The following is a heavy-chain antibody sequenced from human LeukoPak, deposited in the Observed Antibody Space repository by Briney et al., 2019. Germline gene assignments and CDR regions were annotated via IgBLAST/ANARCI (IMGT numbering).Heavy chain of an antibody. V-gene: IGHV1-18*01. CDR3: ARASAGYCSSTSCYLDGVTFDY. D-gene: IGHD2-2*01. CDR2: ISAYNGNT. CDR1: GYTFTSYG. J-gene: IGHJ4*02. Sequence: ASVKVSCKASGYTFTSYGISWVRQAPGQGLEWMGWISAYNGNTNYAQKLQGRVTMTTDTSTSTAYMELRSLRSDDTAVYYCARASAGYCSSTSCYLDGVTFDYWGQGTLVTVSS.